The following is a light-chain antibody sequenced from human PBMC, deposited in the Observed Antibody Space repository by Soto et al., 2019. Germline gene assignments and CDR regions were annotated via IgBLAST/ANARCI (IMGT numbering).Light chain of an antibody. CDR2: GAS. V-gene: IGKV3-15*01. CDR3: QQYNNWLMYT. J-gene: IGKJ2*01. Sequence: EIVMTQSPATLSVSPGERATLSCRASQSVSSNLAWYQQKPGQAPRLLIYGASTRATGSPARFSGSGSGTEFTLTISSLQSEDFAVYYCQQYNNWLMYTFGQGTKLEIK. CDR1: QSVSSN.